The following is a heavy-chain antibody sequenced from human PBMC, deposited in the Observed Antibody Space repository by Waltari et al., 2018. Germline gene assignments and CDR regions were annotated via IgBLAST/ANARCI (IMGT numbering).Heavy chain of an antibody. CDR1: GGSFSGYY. CDR3: ARGLGGSHHYHSPDY. D-gene: IGHD1-26*01. J-gene: IGHJ4*02. CDR2: INHSGST. V-gene: IGHV4-34*01. Sequence: QVQLQQWGAGLLKPSETLSLTCAVYGGSFSGYYWRWIRQPPGKGLEWIGEINHSGSTNYNPSLKSRVTISVDTSKNQFSLKLSSVTAADTAVYYCARGLGGSHHYHSPDYWGQGTLVTVSS.